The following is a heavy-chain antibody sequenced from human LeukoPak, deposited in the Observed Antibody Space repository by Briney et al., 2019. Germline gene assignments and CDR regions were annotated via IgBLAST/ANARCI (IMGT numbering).Heavy chain of an antibody. CDR2: IYYSGGT. J-gene: IGHJ3*02. Sequence: SETLSLTCTVSGGSISSYYWSWIRQPPGKGLEWIGYIYYSGGTNYNPSLKSRVTISVDTSKNQFSLKLSSVTAADTAVYYCASRTIAAAGWGDDAFDIWGQGTMVTVSS. V-gene: IGHV4-59*01. D-gene: IGHD6-13*01. CDR3: ASRTIAAAGWGDDAFDI. CDR1: GGSISSYY.